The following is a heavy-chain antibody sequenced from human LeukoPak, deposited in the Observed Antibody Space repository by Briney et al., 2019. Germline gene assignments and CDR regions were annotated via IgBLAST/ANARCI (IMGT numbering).Heavy chain of an antibody. V-gene: IGHV3-21*01. CDR3: ARHVVAVGFDY. CDR1: GFSFSSYA. Sequence: GGSLRLSCAASGFSFSSYAMTWVRQAPGKGLEWVSSISGSDAGTHYADSVKGRFTISRDNAKNSLYLQMNSLRVEDTAVYYCARHVVAVGFDYWGQGTLVTVSS. J-gene: IGHJ4*02. CDR2: ISGSDAGT. D-gene: IGHD3-22*01.